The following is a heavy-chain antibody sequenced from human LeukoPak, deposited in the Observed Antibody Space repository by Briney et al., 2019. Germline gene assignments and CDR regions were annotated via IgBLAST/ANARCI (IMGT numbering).Heavy chain of an antibody. J-gene: IGHJ2*01. V-gene: IGHV4-39*01. CDR3: ARPLNSSGWYWYFDL. CDR1: GGSISSSSYY. D-gene: IGHD6-19*01. Sequence: KTSETLSLTCTVSGGSISSSSYYWGWIRQPPGKGLEWIGSIYYSGSTYYNPSLKSRVTISVDTSKNQFSLKLSSVTAADTAVYYCARPLNSSGWYWYFDLWGRGTLVTVSS. CDR2: IYYSGST.